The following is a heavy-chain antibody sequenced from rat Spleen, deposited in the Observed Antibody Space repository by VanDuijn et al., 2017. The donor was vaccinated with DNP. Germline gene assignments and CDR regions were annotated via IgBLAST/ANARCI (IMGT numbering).Heavy chain of an antibody. CDR3: VRWNSGHFDY. Sequence: EVQVVESGGGLVQPGRSLKLSCAASGFTFSAYYMAWVRQAPAKGLEWVAYIGSAAYAPYYGDSVKGRFTISRDNAKSTLYLQMNSLRSEDMATYYCVRWNSGHFDYWGQGVMVTVSS. CDR2: IGSAAYAP. D-gene: IGHD4-3*01. CDR1: GFTFSAYY. V-gene: IGHV5-22*01. J-gene: IGHJ2*01.